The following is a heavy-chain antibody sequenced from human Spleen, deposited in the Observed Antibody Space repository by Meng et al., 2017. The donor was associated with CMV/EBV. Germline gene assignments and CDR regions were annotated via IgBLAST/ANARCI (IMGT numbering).Heavy chain of an antibody. CDR1: GFTFNTYA. CDR2: IGDSGSDT. J-gene: IGHJ4*02. V-gene: IGHV3-23*01. D-gene: IGHD1-26*01. CDR3: AKDIGNTALDS. Sequence: LSCAASGFTFNTYAMSWVRQAPGEGLEWVSTIGDSGSDTFYADSVKGRFTISRDNSRNRLYLQMKSLRVEDTAIFYCAKDIGNTALDSWGQGTLVTVSS.